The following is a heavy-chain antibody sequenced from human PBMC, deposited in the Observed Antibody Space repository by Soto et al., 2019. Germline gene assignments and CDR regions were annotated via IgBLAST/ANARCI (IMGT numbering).Heavy chain of an antibody. CDR3: AKEVLLWFGKDYYYGMDV. CDR2: ISYDGSNK. CDR1: GLTLISYG. J-gene: IGHJ6*02. V-gene: IGHV3-30*18. D-gene: IGHD3-10*01. Sequence: SLSLYCATSGLTLISYGMTWVSQASGKGLEWVAVISYDGSNKYYADSVKGRFTISRDNSKNTLYLQMNSLRAEDTAVYYCAKEVLLWFGKDYYYGMDVWGQGT.